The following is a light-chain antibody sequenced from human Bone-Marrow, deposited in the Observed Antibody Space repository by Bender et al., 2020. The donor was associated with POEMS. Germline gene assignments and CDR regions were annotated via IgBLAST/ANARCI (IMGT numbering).Light chain of an antibody. CDR1: ALPNKY. CDR3: HSTDSSGNERF. Sequence: SYELTQPPSVSVSPGQTATITCPGDALPNKYVFWYQQKSGQAPVLVIYEDAKRPSGIPERFSGPSSGTMATLNISGAQVEDEADYYCHSTDSSGNERFFGGGTKLTVL. V-gene: IGLV3-10*01. J-gene: IGLJ2*01. CDR2: EDA.